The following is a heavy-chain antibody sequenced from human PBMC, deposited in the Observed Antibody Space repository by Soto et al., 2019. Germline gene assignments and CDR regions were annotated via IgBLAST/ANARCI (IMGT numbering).Heavy chain of an antibody. CDR2: IYYSGST. J-gene: IGHJ4*02. D-gene: IGHD5-12*01. CDR1: GGSISSGGYC. Sequence: QVQLQESGPGLVKPSQTLSLTCTVSGGSISSGGYCWSWIRQHPGKGLEWIGYIYYSGSTYYNPSLKSRVTISVDTSKDQFSLKLSSVTAADTAVYYCARELEMATTHYFDYWGQGTLVTVSS. CDR3: ARELEMATTHYFDY. V-gene: IGHV4-31*03.